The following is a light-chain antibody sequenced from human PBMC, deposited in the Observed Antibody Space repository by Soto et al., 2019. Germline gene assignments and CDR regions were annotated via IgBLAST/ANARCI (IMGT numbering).Light chain of an antibody. CDR2: GNS. V-gene: IGLV1-40*01. CDR3: QSYDSSRSGSGV. CDR1: SSNIGAGYD. J-gene: IGLJ3*02. Sequence: QSVLTQPPSVSGAPGQRVTISCTGSSSNIGAGYDVHWYQQLPGTAPKLLIYGNSNRPSGVPDRFSGSKSGTSASLAITGLQAEDEAEYYCQSYDSSRSGSGVFGGGTKLTVL.